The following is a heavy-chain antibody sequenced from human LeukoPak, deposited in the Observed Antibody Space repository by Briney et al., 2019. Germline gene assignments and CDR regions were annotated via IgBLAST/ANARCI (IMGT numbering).Heavy chain of an antibody. CDR3: ARDIDSSGYYFDY. D-gene: IGHD3-22*01. Sequence: WETLSLTCTVSGGSISSSSYYWGWIRQSPGKGLEWIGSIYFSGGTYYNASLKSRVTISVDTSKNQFSLKLSSVTAADTAVYYCARDIDSSGYYFDYWGQGTLVTVSS. CDR2: IYFSGGT. CDR1: GGSISSSSYY. J-gene: IGHJ4*02. V-gene: IGHV4-39*07.